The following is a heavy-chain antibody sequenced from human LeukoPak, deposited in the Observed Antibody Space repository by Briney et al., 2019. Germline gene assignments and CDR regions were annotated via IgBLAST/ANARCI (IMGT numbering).Heavy chain of an antibody. V-gene: IGHV4-59*01. CDR1: GGSISSYY. CDR2: IYYSGST. J-gene: IGHJ4*02. Sequence: PSETLPLTCTVSGGSISSYYWSWIRQPPGKGLEWIGYIYYSGSTNYNPSLKSRVTISVDTSKNQFSLKLSSVTAADTAVYYCARGAAAGYYDFWSGYKTFDYWGKGTLVTVSS. CDR3: ARGAAAGYYDFWSGYKTFDY. D-gene: IGHD3-3*01.